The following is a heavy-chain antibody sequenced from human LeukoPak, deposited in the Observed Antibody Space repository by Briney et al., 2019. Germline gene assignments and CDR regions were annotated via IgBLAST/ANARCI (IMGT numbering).Heavy chain of an antibody. V-gene: IGHV3-74*03. D-gene: IGHD3-10*01. CDR1: GFTFTSYW. J-gene: IGHJ4*02. Sequence: YPGGSLRLSCAASGFTFTSYWMHWVRQAPGKGLVWVSRIDGDGSSTMYADSVKGRFTISRDSAKNTVYLQMKSLRVEDTALYYCARGASIAGGFDGWGQGTLVTVSS. CDR2: IDGDGSST. CDR3: ARGASIAGGFDG.